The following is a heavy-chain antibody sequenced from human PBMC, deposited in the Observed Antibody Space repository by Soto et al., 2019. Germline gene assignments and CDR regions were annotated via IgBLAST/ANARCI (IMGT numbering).Heavy chain of an antibody. D-gene: IGHD3-16*01. CDR3: ARLPIGGYLGGIDY. V-gene: IGHV4-39*01. CDR2: IYYSGST. CDR1: GGSISSSSYY. J-gene: IGHJ4*02. Sequence: SETLSLTCTVSGGSISSSSYYWGWIRQPPGKGLEWIGSIYYSGSTYYNPSLKSRVPISVDTSKNQFSLKLSSVTAADTAVYYCARLPIGGYLGGIDYWGQGTLVTVSS.